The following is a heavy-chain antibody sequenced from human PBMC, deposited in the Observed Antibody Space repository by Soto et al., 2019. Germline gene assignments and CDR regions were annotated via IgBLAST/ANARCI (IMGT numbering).Heavy chain of an antibody. CDR2: ISSSSSYI. CDR1: GFTFSSYS. V-gene: IGHV3-21*01. D-gene: IGHD6-19*01. CDR3: ARANAKTTGSGRGIDY. J-gene: IGHJ4*02. Sequence: GGSLRLSCAASGFTFSSYSMNWVRQAPGKGLEWVSSISSSSSYIYYADSVKGRFTISRDNAKNSLYLQMNSLRAEDTAVYYCARANAKTTGSGRGIDYWGQGTLVTVSS.